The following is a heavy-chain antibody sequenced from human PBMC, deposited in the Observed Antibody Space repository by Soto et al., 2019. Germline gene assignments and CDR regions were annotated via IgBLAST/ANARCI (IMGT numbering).Heavy chain of an antibody. D-gene: IGHD4-17*01. CDR1: GFTFSSYS. CDR2: ISSNSHTI. V-gene: IGHV3-48*01. CDR3: AREHYGDFDY. Sequence: AGGSLRLSCAASGFTFSSYSMNWVRQAPGEGLEWISYISSNSHTINYADSVKGRFTSSRDNAKNSLYLQMNSLSAEDTAVYYCAREHYGDFDYWGPGTLVTVSS. J-gene: IGHJ4*02.